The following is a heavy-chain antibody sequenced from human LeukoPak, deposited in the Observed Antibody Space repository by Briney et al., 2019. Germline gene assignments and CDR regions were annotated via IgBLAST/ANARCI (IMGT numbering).Heavy chain of an antibody. D-gene: IGHD6-13*01. CDR2: ISWNSGSI. J-gene: IGHJ6*02. CDR3: AKDKGRAAAYYYGMDV. V-gene: IGHV3-9*01. CDR1: GFTFDDYA. Sequence: GRSLRLSCAASGFTFDDYAMHWVRQAPGKGLEWVSGISWNSGSIGYADSVKGRFTISRDNAKNSLYLQMNSLRAEDTALYYCAKDKGRAAAYYYGMDVWGQGTTVTVYS.